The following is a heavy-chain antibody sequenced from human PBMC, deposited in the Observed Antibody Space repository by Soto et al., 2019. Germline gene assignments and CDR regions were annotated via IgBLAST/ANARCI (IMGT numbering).Heavy chain of an antibody. Sequence: ASVKVSCKASGYTFTSYYMHWVRQAPGQGLEWMGIINPSGGSTSYAQKFQGRVTMTRDTSTSTVYMELSSLRSEGTAVYYCARAVAAAGTDYYYYGMDVWGQGTTVTVSS. CDR1: GYTFTSYY. CDR3: ARAVAAAGTDYYYYGMDV. CDR2: INPSGGST. V-gene: IGHV1-46*01. D-gene: IGHD6-13*01. J-gene: IGHJ6*02.